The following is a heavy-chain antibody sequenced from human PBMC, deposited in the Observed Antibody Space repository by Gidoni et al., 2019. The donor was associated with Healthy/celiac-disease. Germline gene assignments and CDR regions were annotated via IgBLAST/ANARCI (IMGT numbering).Heavy chain of an antibody. J-gene: IGHJ4*02. CDR2: ISYDGSNK. CDR3: AKDRGASKYDFDLGY. D-gene: IGHD3-3*01. CDR1: GFTFSSYG. Sequence: QVQLVESGGGAVQPGRSLRPSCEASGFTFSSYGMHWVRQAPGKGLEWVAVISYDGSNKYYADSVKGRFTISRDNSKNTLYLQMNSLRAEDTAVYYCAKDRGASKYDFDLGYWGQGTLVTVSS. V-gene: IGHV3-30*18.